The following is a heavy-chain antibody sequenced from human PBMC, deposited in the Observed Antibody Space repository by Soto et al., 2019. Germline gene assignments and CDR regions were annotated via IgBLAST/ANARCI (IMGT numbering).Heavy chain of an antibody. Sequence: PSETLSLTCTVSGGSISGYYWSWIRQPPGKGLEWIGYIHYSGSTNSNPSLKSRVTILVGTSKNQFSLKLSSVTAADTAVYYCARHGNWNSGVDWFDPWGQGTLVTVPS. D-gene: IGHD1-7*01. CDR2: IHYSGST. CDR3: ARHGNWNSGVDWFDP. V-gene: IGHV4-59*08. J-gene: IGHJ5*02. CDR1: GGSISGYY.